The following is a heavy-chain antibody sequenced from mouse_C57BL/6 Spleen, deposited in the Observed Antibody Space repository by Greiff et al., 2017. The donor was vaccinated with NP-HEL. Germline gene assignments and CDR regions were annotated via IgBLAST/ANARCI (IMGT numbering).Heavy chain of an antibody. V-gene: IGHV1-4*01. J-gene: IGHJ4*01. Sequence: QVQLQQSGAELARPGASVKMSCKASGYTFTSYTMHWVKQRPGQGLEWIGYINPSSGYTKYNQKFKDKATLTADKSSSTAYMQLSSLTSEDSAVYYCARSPLYAMDYWGQGTSVTVSS. CDR3: ARSPLYAMDY. CDR2: INPSSGYT. CDR1: GYTFTSYT.